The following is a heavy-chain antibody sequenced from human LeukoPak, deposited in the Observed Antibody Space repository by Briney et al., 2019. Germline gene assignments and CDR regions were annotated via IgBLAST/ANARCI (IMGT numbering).Heavy chain of an antibody. Sequence: SVKVSCKASGGTFTSYAVSGVRQAPGQGREWMGGIIPIFGTANYAQKFQGRVTITTDESTSTAYMELSSLRSEDTAVYYCALIPLYCSSTSCYDSNYYYYYYYMDVWGKGTTVTVSS. J-gene: IGHJ6*03. D-gene: IGHD2-2*01. CDR2: IIPIFGTA. CDR1: GGTFTSYA. CDR3: ALIPLYCSSTSCYDSNYYYYYYYMDV. V-gene: IGHV1-69*05.